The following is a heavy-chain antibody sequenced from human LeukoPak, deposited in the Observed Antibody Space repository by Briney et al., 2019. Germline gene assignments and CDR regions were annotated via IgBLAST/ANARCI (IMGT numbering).Heavy chain of an antibody. CDR3: ARDPHYYGSGGYKAA. CDR2: MYYRGST. J-gene: IGHJ5*02. D-gene: IGHD3-10*01. CDR1: GGSINSSSYY. V-gene: IGHV4-39*07. Sequence: PSETLSLTCTVSGGSINSSSYYWGWVRQPPGKGLEWIGSMYYRGSTYYNPSLKSRVTISVDTSKNQFSLKLSSVTAADTAVYYCARDPHYYGSGGYKAAWGQGTLVTVSS.